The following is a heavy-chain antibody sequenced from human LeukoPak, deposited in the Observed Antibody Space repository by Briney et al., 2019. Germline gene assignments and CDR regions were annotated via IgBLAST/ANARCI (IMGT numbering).Heavy chain of an antibody. CDR3: ARDRDYYGSGSYRWFDP. D-gene: IGHD3-10*01. J-gene: IGHJ5*02. CDR1: GGSISSGDYY. Sequence: SETLSLTCTVSGGSISSGDYYWSWIRQPPGKGLEWIGYIYTSGSTNYNPSLKSRVTMSVDTSKNQFSLKLSSVTAADTAVYYCARDRDYYGSGSYRWFDPWGQGTLVTVSS. V-gene: IGHV4-61*08. CDR2: IYTSGST.